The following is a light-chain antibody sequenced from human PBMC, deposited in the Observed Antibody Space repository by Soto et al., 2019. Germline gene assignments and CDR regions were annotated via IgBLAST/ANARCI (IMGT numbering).Light chain of an antibody. Sequence: DIVLTQSPGTLSLSPGERATLSCRASQSVSSSYLAWYQQKPGQAPRLLIYGASSRATGIPDRFSGSGSGTDFTLTISSLQSEDFAVYYCQQYDNWPSVTFGGGTKVDIK. CDR3: QQYDNWPSVT. J-gene: IGKJ4*01. CDR1: QSVSSSY. CDR2: GAS. V-gene: IGKV3-20*01.